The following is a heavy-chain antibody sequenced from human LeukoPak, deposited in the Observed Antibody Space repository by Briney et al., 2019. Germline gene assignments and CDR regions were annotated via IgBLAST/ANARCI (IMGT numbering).Heavy chain of an antibody. J-gene: IGHJ4*02. CDR1: GFTFSSYS. D-gene: IGHD4-17*01. V-gene: IGHV3-21*04. CDR2: ISSSSSYI. CDR3: AKMNEATVTTTDY. Sequence: GGSLRLSCAASGFTFSSYSMNWVRQAPGKGLEWVSSISSSSSYIYYAVSVKGRFTISRDNAKNSLYLQMNSLRAEDTAVYYCAKMNEATVTTTDYWGQGTLVTVCS.